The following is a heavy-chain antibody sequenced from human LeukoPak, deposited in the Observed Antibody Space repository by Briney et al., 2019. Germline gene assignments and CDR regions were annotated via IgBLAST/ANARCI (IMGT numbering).Heavy chain of an antibody. D-gene: IGHD3-9*01. Sequence: GGSLRLSCAASGFTFSNYAMSWVRQAPGKGLELVSAITGSGGGTYYADSVKGRFSISRDNSKNTLYLQMNSLRAEDTAVYYCAKWGDYDVLTGYYDPDYWGQGTLVTVSS. CDR2: ITGSGGGT. CDR3: AKWGDYDVLTGYYDPDY. CDR1: GFTFSNYA. J-gene: IGHJ4*02. V-gene: IGHV3-23*01.